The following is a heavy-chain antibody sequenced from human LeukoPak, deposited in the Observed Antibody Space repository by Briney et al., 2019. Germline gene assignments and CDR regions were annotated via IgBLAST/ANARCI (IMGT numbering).Heavy chain of an antibody. CDR2: IGGDGGGT. CDR3: ARVRLDRSERNLDAFEN. CDR1: GFTFDDYA. J-gene: IGHJ3*02. Sequence: GGSLRLSCAASGFTFDDYAMHWVRQAPGRGLEWVSLIGGDGGGTYYADSVKGRFTISRDNSKNTVYLQMNSLRAEDTAVYFCARVRLDRSERNLDAFENWGQGTMVTVSS. V-gene: IGHV3-43*02. D-gene: IGHD1-14*01.